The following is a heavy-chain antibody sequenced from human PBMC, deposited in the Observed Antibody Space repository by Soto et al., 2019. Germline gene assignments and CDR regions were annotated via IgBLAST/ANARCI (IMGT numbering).Heavy chain of an antibody. V-gene: IGHV4-39*01. D-gene: IGHD2-15*01. J-gene: IGHJ6*03. CDR2: IYYSGST. Sequence: QLQLQESGPGLVKPSETLSLTCTVSGGSISSSSYYWGWIRQPPGKGLEWIGSIYYSGSTYYNPSLKSRVTISVDTSKYQFSLKLSSVTAADTAVYYCARYCSGGSCYSYYMDVWGKGTTVTVSS. CDR3: ARYCSGGSCYSYYMDV. CDR1: GGSISSSSYY.